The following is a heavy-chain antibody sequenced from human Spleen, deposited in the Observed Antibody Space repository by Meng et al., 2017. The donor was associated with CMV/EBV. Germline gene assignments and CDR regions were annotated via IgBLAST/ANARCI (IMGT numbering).Heavy chain of an antibody. D-gene: IGHD6-19*01. CDR3: THTSAGWGGWYSCFDD. J-gene: IGHJ4*02. CDR1: GFSLTSSGVG. V-gene: IGHV2-5*01. Sequence: SGPTQVKPTQTLTLTCTFSGFSLTSSGVGVGWIRQPPGKALEWLALIYGNDDQRYSPSLKSRLTITKDTSKSQVVLTMTNMDPMDTATYYCTHTSAGWGGWYSCFDDWGQGTLVTVSS. CDR2: IYGNDDQ.